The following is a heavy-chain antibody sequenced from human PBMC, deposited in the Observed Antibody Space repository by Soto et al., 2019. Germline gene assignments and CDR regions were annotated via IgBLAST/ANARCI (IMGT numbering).Heavy chain of an antibody. V-gene: IGHV4-39*01. Sequence: QLQLQESGPGLVKPSETLSLTCTVSGGSISSSSYYWGWIRQPPGKGLEWIGSIYYSGSTYYTPSLKCRVTISGDTSKNKFSLKLSSVTAADTAVYYCARSSYYYDGGGNDYWGQGTLVNVSS. CDR2: IYYSGST. J-gene: IGHJ4*02. CDR1: GGSISSSSYY. D-gene: IGHD3-22*01. CDR3: ARSSYYYDGGGNDY.